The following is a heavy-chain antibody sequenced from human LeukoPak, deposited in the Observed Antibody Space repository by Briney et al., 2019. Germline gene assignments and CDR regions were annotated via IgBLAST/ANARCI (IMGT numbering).Heavy chain of an antibody. CDR2: MNPNNGNT. CDR3: ARTHYDDTSGASNWFDP. V-gene: IGHV1-8*01. CDR1: GYTFTSYD. J-gene: IGHJ5*02. Sequence: ASVKVSCKASGYTFTSYDINWVRQAAGQGLEWMGWMNPNNGNTGYAQKFQGRVTMTRNTSTGTAYMELSSLRSEDTAVYYCARTHYDDTSGASNWFDPWGQGTLVTVSS. D-gene: IGHD3-22*01.